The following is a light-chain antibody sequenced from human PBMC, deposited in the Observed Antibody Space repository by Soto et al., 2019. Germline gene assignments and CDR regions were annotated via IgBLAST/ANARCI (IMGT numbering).Light chain of an antibody. V-gene: IGKV1-5*01. CDR1: QSISSW. CDR2: DAS. Sequence: DIQMTQSPSTLSASVGDRVIITCRASQSISSWLAWYQQKPGKVPNLLIYDASNLESGVPSRFSGSGSGTEFTLTISSLQPDDFATYYCQQYQSYWTFGQGTTVDIK. CDR3: QQYQSYWT. J-gene: IGKJ1*01.